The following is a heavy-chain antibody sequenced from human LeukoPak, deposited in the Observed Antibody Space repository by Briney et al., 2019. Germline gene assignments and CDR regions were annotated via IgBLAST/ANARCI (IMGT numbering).Heavy chain of an antibody. CDR3: AKKGHDSSGVDY. V-gene: IGHV3-11*06. CDR1: GFTFSDYY. D-gene: IGHD3-22*01. CDR2: IGSSSSYT. J-gene: IGHJ4*02. Sequence: GGSLRLSCAASGFTFSDYYMSWIRQAPGKGLEWVSYIGSSSSYTNYADSVKGRFTISRDNAKNSLYLQMNSLRAEDTAVYYCAKKGHDSSGVDYWGQGTLVTVSS.